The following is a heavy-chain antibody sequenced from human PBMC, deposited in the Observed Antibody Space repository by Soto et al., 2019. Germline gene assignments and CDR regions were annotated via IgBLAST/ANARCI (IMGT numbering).Heavy chain of an antibody. J-gene: IGHJ4*02. CDR2: IYHSGST. Sequence: QVQLQESGPGLVKPSGTLSLTCAVSGGSISSSNWWSWVRQPPGKGLEWIGEIYHSGSTNYNPSLKRRDTISVDKSKNQFSLKLSSVTAADTAVYYCARQVGNMRQLAYFDYWGQGTLVTVSS. V-gene: IGHV4-4*02. D-gene: IGHD6-13*01. CDR1: GGSISSSNW. CDR3: ARQVGNMRQLAYFDY.